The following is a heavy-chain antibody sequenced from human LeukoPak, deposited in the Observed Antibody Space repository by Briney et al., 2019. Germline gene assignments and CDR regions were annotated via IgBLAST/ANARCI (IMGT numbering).Heavy chain of an antibody. CDR3: VKEGAYFFDS. J-gene: IGHJ4*02. CDR1: GFTFSSYG. V-gene: IGHV3-30*02. Sequence: GGSLRLSCAASGFTFSSYGMHWVRQAPGKGLEWVAVTRNGGSNKYYVGSVKGRFAISRDNSKNTLFLQMNSLRAEDTAVYYCVKEGAYFFDSWGQGTLVTVSS. D-gene: IGHD3-16*01. CDR2: TRNGGSNK.